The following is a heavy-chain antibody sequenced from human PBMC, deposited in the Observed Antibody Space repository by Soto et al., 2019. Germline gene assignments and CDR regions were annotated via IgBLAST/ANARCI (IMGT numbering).Heavy chain of an antibody. CDR3: ARENRVPLEWTYYGMDV. D-gene: IGHD3-3*01. V-gene: IGHV3-30-3*01. Sequence: QVQLVESGGGVVQPGRSLRLSCAASGFTFSSYAMHWVRQAPGKGLEWVAVISYDGSNKYYADSVKGRFTISRDNSKNTLYLQMNSLRAEDTAVYYCARENRVPLEWTYYGMDVWGQGTTVTVSS. CDR1: GFTFSSYA. J-gene: IGHJ6*02. CDR2: ISYDGSNK.